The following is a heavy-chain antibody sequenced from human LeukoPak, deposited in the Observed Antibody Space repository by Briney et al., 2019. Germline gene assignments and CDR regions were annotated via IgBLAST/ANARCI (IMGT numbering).Heavy chain of an antibody. V-gene: IGHV7-4-1*01. CDR1: GYTFTNYA. J-gene: IGHJ4*02. CDR2: IHPSTGNP. D-gene: IGHD3-16*02. CDR3: ARAYQHLGELSLPNY. Sequence: ASVKVSCKASGYTFTNYAMNWVRQAPGQGLEWMGWIHPSTGNPTYAQGFTGRFVFSLDTSVSTTYLQIGSLKAEDTAVYYCARAYQHLGELSLPNYWGQGTLVTVSS.